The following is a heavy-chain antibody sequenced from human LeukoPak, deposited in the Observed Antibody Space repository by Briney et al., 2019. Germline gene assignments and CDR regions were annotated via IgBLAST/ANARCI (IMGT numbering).Heavy chain of an antibody. CDR2: INPSGGST. V-gene: IGHV1-46*01. Sequence: GASVKVSCKASGYTFTSYYMHWVRQAPGQGLEWMGIINPSGGSTSYAQNFQGRVTMTRDMSTSTVYMELSSLRSEDTAVYYCARDHQLRIAARTETSYYYYYYMDVWGKGTTVTVSS. J-gene: IGHJ6*03. CDR3: ARDHQLRIAARTETSYYYYYYMDV. CDR1: GYTFTSYY. D-gene: IGHD6-6*01.